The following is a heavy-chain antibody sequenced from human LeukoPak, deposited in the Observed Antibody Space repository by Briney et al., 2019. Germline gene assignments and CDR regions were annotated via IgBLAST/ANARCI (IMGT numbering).Heavy chain of an antibody. Sequence: SETLSLTCAVSGGSISSGGYSWSWIRRPPGKGLEWIGYIYYSGSTYYNPSLKSRVTISVDTSKNQFSPKLSSVTAADTAVYYCARVNYYGSGRARYYFDYWGQGTLVTVSS. CDR2: IYYSGST. V-gene: IGHV4-30-4*07. J-gene: IGHJ4*02. D-gene: IGHD3-10*01. CDR1: GGSISSGGYS. CDR3: ARVNYYGSGRARYYFDY.